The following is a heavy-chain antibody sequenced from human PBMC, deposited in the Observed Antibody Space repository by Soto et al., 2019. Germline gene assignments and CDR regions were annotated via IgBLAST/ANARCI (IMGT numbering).Heavy chain of an antibody. Sequence: SVKVSCKASGYTFTSYAMHWVRQAPGQRLEWMGWINAGNGNTKYSQKFQGRVTIARDTSASTPYMELSSLRSEDTAVYYCARGRKTVYYGMDVWGQGTTVTVSS. D-gene: IGHD1-1*01. CDR1: GYTFTSYA. CDR3: ARGRKTVYYGMDV. V-gene: IGHV1-3*01. CDR2: INAGNGNT. J-gene: IGHJ6*02.